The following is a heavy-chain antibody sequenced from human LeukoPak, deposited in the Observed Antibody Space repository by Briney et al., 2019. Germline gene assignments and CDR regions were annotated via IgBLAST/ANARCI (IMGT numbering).Heavy chain of an antibody. CDR1: GGTFSSYA. Sequence: SVKVSCKASGGTFSSYAISWVRPAPGQGLGWMGRIIPILGIANYAQKFQGRVTITADKSTSTAYMELSSLRSEDTAVYYCARDQQQLVLFDIWGQGTMVTVSS. V-gene: IGHV1-69*04. CDR2: IIPILGIA. D-gene: IGHD6-13*01. CDR3: ARDQQQLVLFDI. J-gene: IGHJ3*02.